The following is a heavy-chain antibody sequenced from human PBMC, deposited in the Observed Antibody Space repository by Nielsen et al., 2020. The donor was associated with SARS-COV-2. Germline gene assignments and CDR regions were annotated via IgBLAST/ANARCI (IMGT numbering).Heavy chain of an antibody. V-gene: IGHV3-23*01. CDR2: VSASGDDT. Sequence: GESLKISCAASGFTFSNYAMSWVRQAPGKGLEWVSAVSASGDDTYYADSVKGRFTISRDNSRDTLYLQMNSLRAEDTAVYYCAKSFMSIAARPTNFDYWGQGTLVTVSS. CDR1: GFTFSNYA. J-gene: IGHJ4*02. D-gene: IGHD6-6*01. CDR3: AKSFMSIAARPTNFDY.